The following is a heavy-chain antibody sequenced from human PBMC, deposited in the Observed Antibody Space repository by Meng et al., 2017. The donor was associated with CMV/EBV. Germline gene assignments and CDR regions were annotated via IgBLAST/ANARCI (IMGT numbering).Heavy chain of an antibody. CDR1: GFTVSNNY. D-gene: IGHD1-7*01. J-gene: IGHJ4*02. Sequence: QTVGSGGGLIQAGGALRLSCAASGFTVSNNYMRWFRQAPGKGLEWVSLIYSEGTTDYADSVKGRFTISRDNSKNTLYLQMNSLRAEDTAVYYCARDGNYHGVWGQGTLVTVSS. V-gene: IGHV3-53*01. CDR3: ARDGNYHGV. CDR2: IYSEGTT.